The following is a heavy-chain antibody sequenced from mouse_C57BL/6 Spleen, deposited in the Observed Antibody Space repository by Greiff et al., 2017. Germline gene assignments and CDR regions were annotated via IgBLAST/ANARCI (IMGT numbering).Heavy chain of an antibody. V-gene: IGHV1-69*01. D-gene: IGHD1-3*01. CDR3: ARGSDYYFDY. Sequence: VQLQQPGAELVMPGASVKLSCKASGYTFTSYWMHWVKQRPGQGLEWIGELDPSDSYTNYNQKFKGKSTLTVDKSSSTAYMQLSRLTSEDSAVYYCARGSDYYFDYGGQGTTLTVSS. J-gene: IGHJ2*01. CDR2: LDPSDSYT. CDR1: GYTFTSYW.